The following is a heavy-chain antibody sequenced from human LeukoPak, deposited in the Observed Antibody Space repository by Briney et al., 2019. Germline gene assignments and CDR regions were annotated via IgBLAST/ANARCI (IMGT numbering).Heavy chain of an antibody. CDR3: ARGRCSGGSCYSGRYFDY. Sequence: SETLSLTCAVYGGSFSGYYWSWIRQPPGKGLEWIGEINHSGSTNYNPSLKSRVTISVDTSKNQFSLKLSSATAADTAVYYCARGRCSGGSCYSGRYFDYWGQGTLVTVSS. CDR2: INHSGST. V-gene: IGHV4-34*01. J-gene: IGHJ4*02. D-gene: IGHD2-15*01. CDR1: GGSFSGYY.